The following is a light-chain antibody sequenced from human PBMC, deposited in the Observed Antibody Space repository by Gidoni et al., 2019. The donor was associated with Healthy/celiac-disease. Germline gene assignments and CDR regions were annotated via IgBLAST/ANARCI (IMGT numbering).Light chain of an antibody. CDR2: GAS. Sequence: EIVWTQSPGTLYLSPGERATLSCRASQSVSSSYLAWYQQKPGQDPRLLIYGASSRATGIPDRFSGSGSGTDFTLTISRLEPEDFAVYYCQQYGSSPWTFXQXTKVEIK. CDR3: QQYGSSPWT. J-gene: IGKJ1*01. V-gene: IGKV3-20*01. CDR1: QSVSSSY.